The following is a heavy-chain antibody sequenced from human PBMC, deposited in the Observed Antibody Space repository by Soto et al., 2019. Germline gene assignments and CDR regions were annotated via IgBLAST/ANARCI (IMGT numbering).Heavy chain of an antibody. CDR3: AKSGSGGYWSSYYYYYGMDV. Sequence: EVQLVESGGGLVQPGRSLRLSCAASGFTFDDYAMHWVRQAPGKGLEWVSGISWNSGSIGYADSVKGRFTISRDNAKNSLYLQINSLRAEDTALYYCAKSGSGGYWSSYYYYYGMDVWGQGTTVTVSS. J-gene: IGHJ6*02. V-gene: IGHV3-9*01. CDR2: ISWNSGSI. D-gene: IGHD3-22*01. CDR1: GFTFDDYA.